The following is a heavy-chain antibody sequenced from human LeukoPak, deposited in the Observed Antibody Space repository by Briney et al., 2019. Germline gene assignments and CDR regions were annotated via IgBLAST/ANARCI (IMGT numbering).Heavy chain of an antibody. J-gene: IGHJ4*02. D-gene: IGHD5-24*01. Sequence: PSETLSLTCTVAGGSISSSSYYWGWIRQPPGKGLEWIGSIYYSGSTYYNPSLKSRVSISVDTSKNQLSLKLSSVTAADTAVYYCAKGGYNYEVDYWGQGTLVTVSS. CDR2: IYYSGST. CDR3: AKGGYNYEVDY. V-gene: IGHV4-39*01. CDR1: GGSISSSSYY.